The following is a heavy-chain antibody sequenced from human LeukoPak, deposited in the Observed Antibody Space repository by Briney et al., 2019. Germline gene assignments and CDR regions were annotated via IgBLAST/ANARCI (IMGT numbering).Heavy chain of an antibody. CDR1: GFTFSSYG. CDR2: IWHDGSKK. CDR3: ARNDEDIVAPPWWH. V-gene: IGHV3-33*01. D-gene: IGHD2-21*01. J-gene: IGHJ4*02. Sequence: QPGGSLRLSCAASGFTFSSYGMHWVRQAPGKGLEWVAGIWHDGSKKFYADSVKGRFIISRDNSRDTLYLQVNSLRVEDMAVYYCARNDEDIVAPPWWHWGQGTLVTVSS.